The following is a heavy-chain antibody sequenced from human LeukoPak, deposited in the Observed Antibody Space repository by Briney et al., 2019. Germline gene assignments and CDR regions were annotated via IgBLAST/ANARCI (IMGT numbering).Heavy chain of an antibody. Sequence: SETLSLTCTVSGGSISSYYWSWIRQPPGKGLEWIGYIYYSGSTYYNPSLKSRVTISVDTSKIQFSLKLSSVTAADTAVYYCALETPDSNAFDIWGQGTMVTVSS. D-gene: IGHD3-22*01. J-gene: IGHJ3*02. CDR3: ALETPDSNAFDI. CDR1: GGSISSYY. V-gene: IGHV4-59*04. CDR2: IYYSGST.